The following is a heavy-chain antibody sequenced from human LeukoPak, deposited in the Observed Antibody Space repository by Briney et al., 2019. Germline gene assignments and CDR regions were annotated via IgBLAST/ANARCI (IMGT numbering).Heavy chain of an antibody. J-gene: IGHJ4*02. CDR1: GFTFSSYA. Sequence: GGSLRLSCAASGFTFSSYAMSWVRQAPGKGLEWVSAISGSGGSTYYADSVKGRFTISRDNSKNTLYLQMDSLRAEDTAVCYCAKIQPSNWEGGYWGQGTLVTVSS. CDR2: ISGSGGST. D-gene: IGHD7-27*01. V-gene: IGHV3-23*01. CDR3: AKIQPSNWEGGY.